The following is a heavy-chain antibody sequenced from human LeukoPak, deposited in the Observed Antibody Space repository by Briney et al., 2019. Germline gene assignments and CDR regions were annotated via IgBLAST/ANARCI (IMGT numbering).Heavy chain of an antibody. Sequence: GGSLRLSCAASGFTFSSYAMSWVRQAPGKGLEWVSAISGSGGSTYYADSVKSRFTISRDNSKNTLYLQMNSLRAEDTAVYYCAKCGFLEWLLSSFFDYWGQGTLVTVSS. J-gene: IGHJ4*02. CDR2: ISGSGGST. CDR1: GFTFSSYA. D-gene: IGHD3-3*01. CDR3: AKCGFLEWLLSSFFDY. V-gene: IGHV3-23*01.